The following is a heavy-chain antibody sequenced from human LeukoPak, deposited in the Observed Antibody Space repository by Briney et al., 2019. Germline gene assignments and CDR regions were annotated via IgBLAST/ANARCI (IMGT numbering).Heavy chain of an antibody. Sequence: GGSLRLSCAASGFTFSSYEMNRVRQAPGKGLELVSYISSSGSTIYYADSVKGRFTISRDNAKNSLYLQMNSLRAEDTAVYYCARTPLSPYDSSGYGDYRGQGSLVTVSS. D-gene: IGHD3-22*01. J-gene: IGHJ4*02. CDR1: GFTFSSYE. CDR2: ISSSGSTI. V-gene: IGHV3-48*03. CDR3: ARTPLSPYDSSGYGDY.